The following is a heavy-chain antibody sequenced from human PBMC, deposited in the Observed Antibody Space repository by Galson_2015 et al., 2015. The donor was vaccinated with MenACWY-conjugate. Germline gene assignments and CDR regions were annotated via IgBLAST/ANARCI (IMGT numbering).Heavy chain of an antibody. CDR3: ARGTYRSGSSI. V-gene: IGHV3-48*04. J-gene: IGHJ4*02. CDR2: IGNSGSPI. D-gene: IGHD6-19*01. Sequence: SLRLPCAASGFTLMSYNMNWVRQAPGKGLEWISFIGNSGSPIYYADSVKGRFTISRDNAKNSLFLHMNSLRAEDTAVYYCARGTYRSGSSIWGQGTLVTVSS. CDR1: GFTLMSYN.